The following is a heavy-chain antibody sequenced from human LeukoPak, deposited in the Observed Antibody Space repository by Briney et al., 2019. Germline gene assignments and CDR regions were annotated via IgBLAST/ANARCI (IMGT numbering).Heavy chain of an antibody. CDR2: IYSGGST. Sequence: GGSLRLSCAASGFTVSSNYMSWVRQAPGKGLEWVSVIYSGGSTYYADSVKGRLTISRDNSKNTLYLQMNSLRAEDTAVYYCARVRYSSGCYYFDYWGQGTLVTVSS. D-gene: IGHD6-19*01. J-gene: IGHJ4*02. V-gene: IGHV3-53*01. CDR1: GFTVSSNY. CDR3: ARVRYSSGCYYFDY.